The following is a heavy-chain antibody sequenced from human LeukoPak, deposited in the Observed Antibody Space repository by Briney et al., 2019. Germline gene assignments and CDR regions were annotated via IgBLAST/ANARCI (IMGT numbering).Heavy chain of an antibody. CDR3: ARDGYFDL. Sequence: ASVKVSCKASGYTFTTYGIAWVRQAPGQGLEWMGWISAHNGNTNYAQSLQGRVTMTTDTSTNTAYMELRSLRSDDTAVYYCARDGYFDLWGHGTLVTVSS. CDR1: GYTFTTYG. J-gene: IGHJ2*01. CDR2: ISAHNGNT. V-gene: IGHV1-18*01.